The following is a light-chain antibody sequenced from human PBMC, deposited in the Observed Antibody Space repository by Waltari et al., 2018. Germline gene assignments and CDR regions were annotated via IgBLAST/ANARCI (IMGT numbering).Light chain of an antibody. CDR2: EVN. V-gene: IGLV2-23*02. CDR1: SSDVGSYNL. Sequence: SALTQPASVSGPPGQSIAISCTGTSSDVGSYNLVSWYQQFPGKAPKLTLYEVNKRPSGISNRFSGSKFGNTASLTISGLQAEDEGDYYCCSYTRGSVICGGGTKLTVL. CDR3: CSYTRGSVI. J-gene: IGLJ2*01.